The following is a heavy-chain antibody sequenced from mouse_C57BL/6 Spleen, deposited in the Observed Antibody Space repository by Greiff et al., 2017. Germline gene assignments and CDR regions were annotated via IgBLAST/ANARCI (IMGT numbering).Heavy chain of an antibody. Sequence: VMLVESGAELARPGASVKLSCKASGYTFTSYGISWVKQRTGKGLEWIGEIYPRSGSTYYNEKFKGKATLTADKSSSTAYMELRSLTSADSAVYFCAPVTTVVDTGDYWGKGTTLTVAS. J-gene: IGHJ2*01. V-gene: IGHV1-81*01. CDR1: GYTFTSYG. D-gene: IGHD1-1*01. CDR2: IYPRSGST. CDR3: APVTTVVDTGDY.